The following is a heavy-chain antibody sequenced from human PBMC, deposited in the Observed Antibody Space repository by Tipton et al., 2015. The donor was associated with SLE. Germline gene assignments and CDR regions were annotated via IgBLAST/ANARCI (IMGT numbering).Heavy chain of an antibody. V-gene: IGHV4-38-2*01. CDR1: GYSISSGYY. CDR2: IYHSGST. J-gene: IGHJ4*02. D-gene: IGHD1-1*01. Sequence: TLSLTCAVSGYSISSGYYWGWIRQPPGKGLEWIGSIYHSGSTYYNPSLKSRLTISVDTSKNQFSLKLTSVTAADTAVYYCARGGTDILYWGQGTLVTVSS. CDR3: ARGGTDILY.